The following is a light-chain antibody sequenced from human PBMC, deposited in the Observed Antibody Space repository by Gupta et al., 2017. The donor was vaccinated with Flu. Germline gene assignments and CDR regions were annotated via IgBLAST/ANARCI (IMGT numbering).Light chain of an antibody. CDR2: SSY. CDR1: MSNIGTKA. CDR3: AAWDDRVNGVV. V-gene: IGLV1-44*01. J-gene: IGLJ2*01. Sequence: QSVLTQPPSASGAPGQTVTISCSGSMSNIGTKAANWYQQVPGTAPKLLIYSSYQRPSGGPDRFSGSESGTSASLAINGLQADDEADYYCAAWDDRVNGVVFGGGTKLTVL.